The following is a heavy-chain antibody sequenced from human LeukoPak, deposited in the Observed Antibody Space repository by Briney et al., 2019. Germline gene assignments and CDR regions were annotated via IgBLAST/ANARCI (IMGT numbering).Heavy chain of an antibody. CDR3: ARGRPHGNDY. Sequence: GGSQRLSCAASGFTFSSYWMNWVRQAPGKGLVWVSRIASDGSSTTYADSVKGRFSISRDNAKNTLYLQMNGLRVEDTAVYYCARGRPHGNDYWGQGTLVTVSS. V-gene: IGHV3-74*01. CDR1: GFTFSSYW. D-gene: IGHD4-23*01. J-gene: IGHJ4*02. CDR2: IASDGSST.